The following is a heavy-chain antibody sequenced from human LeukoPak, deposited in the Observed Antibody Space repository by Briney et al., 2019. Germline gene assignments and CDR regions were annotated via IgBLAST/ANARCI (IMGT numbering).Heavy chain of an antibody. CDR3: ATDLPLYDSSGYYSF. Sequence: ASEKVSCKVSGYTRTELSMHWVRQAPGKGLEWMGGFDPEDGETIYAQKFQGRVTMTEDTSTDTAYMELSSLRSEDTAVYYCATDLPLYDSSGYYSFWGQGTLVTVSS. CDR2: FDPEDGET. V-gene: IGHV1-24*01. D-gene: IGHD3-22*01. CDR1: GYTRTELS. J-gene: IGHJ4*02.